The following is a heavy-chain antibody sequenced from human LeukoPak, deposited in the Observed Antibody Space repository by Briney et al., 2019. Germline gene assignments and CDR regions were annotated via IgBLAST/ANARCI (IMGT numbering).Heavy chain of an antibody. Sequence: PSETLSLTCTVSGGSISSYYWSWLRQPAGKGLEWIGRLYTSGSTNYNPSLKSRVTMSVDTSKNQFSLKLSSVTAADTAIYYCARGENNVDLIDYWGQGTLVTVSS. CDR2: LYTSGST. CDR1: GGSISSYY. J-gene: IGHJ4*02. V-gene: IGHV4-4*07. CDR3: ARGENNVDLIDY. D-gene: IGHD2/OR15-2a*01.